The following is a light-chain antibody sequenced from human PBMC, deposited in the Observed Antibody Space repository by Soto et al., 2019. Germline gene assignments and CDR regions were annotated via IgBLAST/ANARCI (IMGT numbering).Light chain of an antibody. V-gene: IGKV4-1*01. CDR1: KSVFYRSNNKSF. CDR3: QQYYTTPPT. CDR2: WAS. Sequence: DTVMTQSPDSLAVSLGESATINFTPSKSVFYRSNNKSFLAWYQQKPGQPPKLXIYWASTRESGVPDRFSGSGSGTDFTLTISSVQAEDVAVYYCQQYYTTPPTFGQGTKVDIK. J-gene: IGKJ1*01.